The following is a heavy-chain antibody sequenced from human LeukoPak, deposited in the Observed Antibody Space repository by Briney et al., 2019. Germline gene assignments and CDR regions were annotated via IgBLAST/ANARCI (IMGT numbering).Heavy chain of an antibody. V-gene: IGHV1-2*02. CDR1: GYTFTGYY. Sequence: ASVKVSCKASGYTFTGYYMHWVRQAPGQGLEWMGWINPNSGGTNYAQKFQGRVTMTRDTSISTAYMELSRLRSDDTAVYYCARGGYYGSGINNLPSRTQVCDLKYWGQGTLVTVSS. D-gene: IGHD3-10*01. CDR2: INPNSGGT. J-gene: IGHJ4*02. CDR3: ARGGYYGSGINNLPSRTQVCDLKY.